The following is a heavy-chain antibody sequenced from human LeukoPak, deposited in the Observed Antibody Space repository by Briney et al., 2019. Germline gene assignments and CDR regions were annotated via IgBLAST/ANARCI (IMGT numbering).Heavy chain of an antibody. J-gene: IGHJ5*02. CDR2: IKQDGSEK. Sequence: PGGSLRLSCAASGFTFSSYWMSWVRQAPGKGLEWVANIKQDGSEKYYVDSVKSRFTISRDNAKNSLYLQMNSLRAEDTAVYYCARRSSSWYGWFDPWGQGTLVTVSS. V-gene: IGHV3-7*01. CDR1: GFTFSSYW. D-gene: IGHD6-13*01. CDR3: ARRSSSWYGWFDP.